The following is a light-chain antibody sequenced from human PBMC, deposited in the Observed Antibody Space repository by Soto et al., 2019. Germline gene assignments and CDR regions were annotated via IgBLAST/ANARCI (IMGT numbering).Light chain of an antibody. CDR3: SSYTGSSTPPYV. Sequence: QSALTQPASVSGSPGQSITISCTGTSNDVGGYNYVSWYQQHPGKAPKLMIYEVSNRPSGVSNHFSGSKSGNTASLTISGLQPEDEADYYCSSYTGSSTPPYVLGTGTKLTVL. CDR2: EVS. V-gene: IGLV2-14*01. J-gene: IGLJ1*01. CDR1: SNDVGGYNY.